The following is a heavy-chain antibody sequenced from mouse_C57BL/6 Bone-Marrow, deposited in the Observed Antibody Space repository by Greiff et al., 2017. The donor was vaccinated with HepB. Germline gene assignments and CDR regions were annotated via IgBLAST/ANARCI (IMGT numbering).Heavy chain of an antibody. CDR1: GYTFTDYY. CDR3: AREGTTVVADY. J-gene: IGHJ2*01. Sequence: QVHVKQSGAELVRPGASVKLSCKASGYTFTDYYINWVKQRPGQGLEWIARIYPGSGNTYYNEKFKGKATLTAEKSSSTAYMQLSSLTSEDSAVYFCAREGTTVVADYWGQGTTLTVSS. D-gene: IGHD1-1*01. V-gene: IGHV1-76*01. CDR2: IYPGSGNT.